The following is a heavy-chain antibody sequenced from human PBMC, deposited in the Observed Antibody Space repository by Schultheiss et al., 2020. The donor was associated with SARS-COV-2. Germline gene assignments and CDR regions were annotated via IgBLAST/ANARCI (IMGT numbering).Heavy chain of an antibody. CDR2: MYTSGST. CDR1: GGSFSGYY. Sequence: SETLSLTCAVYGGSFSGYYWSWIRQPAGKGLEWIGRMYTSGSTDYNPSLKSRVTISADTSKNQFSLKRSSVTAADTAVYYCARWGYAAFDYWGQGTLVTVSS. J-gene: IGHJ4*02. CDR3: ARWGYAAFDY. D-gene: IGHD2-8*01. V-gene: IGHV4-59*10.